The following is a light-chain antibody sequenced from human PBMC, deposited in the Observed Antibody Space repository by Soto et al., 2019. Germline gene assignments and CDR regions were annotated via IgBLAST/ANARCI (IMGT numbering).Light chain of an antibody. CDR1: SSNNGAGYD. Sequence: VLTQPPSVSGAPGQRVTISCTGSSSNNGAGYDVHWYQQLPGTAPKLLIYGNNNRPSGVPDRFSGSKSGTSASLAVTVLQAEDEADYYCQSYATGLSVLYVFGTGTKVTVL. J-gene: IGLJ1*01. V-gene: IGLV1-40*01. CDR3: QSYATGLSVLYV. CDR2: GNN.